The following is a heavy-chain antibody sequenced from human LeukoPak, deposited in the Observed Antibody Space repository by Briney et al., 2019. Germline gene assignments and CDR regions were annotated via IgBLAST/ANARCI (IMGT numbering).Heavy chain of an antibody. CDR3: AREHCSGGSCYPDAFDI. CDR1: GFTFSSYS. J-gene: IGHJ3*02. V-gene: IGHV3-21*01. D-gene: IGHD2-15*01. Sequence: GGSLRLSCAASGFTFSSYSMNWVRQAPGKGLEWVSSISSSSSYIYYADSVKGRFTIFRDNAKNSLYLQMNSLRAEDTAVYYCAREHCSGGSCYPDAFDIWGQGTMVTVSS. CDR2: ISSSSSYI.